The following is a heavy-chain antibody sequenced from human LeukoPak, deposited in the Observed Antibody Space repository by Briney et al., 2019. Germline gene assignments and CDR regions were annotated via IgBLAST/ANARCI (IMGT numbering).Heavy chain of an antibody. CDR2: ISSSGSTI. CDR1: GFTFSSYS. D-gene: IGHD6-13*01. J-gene: IGHJ4*02. CDR3: ARDKKWQQLNYFDC. Sequence: GGSLRLSCAASGFTFSSYSMNWVRQAPGKGLEWVSYISSSGSTIYYADSVKGRFTISRDNAKNSLYLQMNSLRAEDTAVYYCARDKKWQQLNYFDCWGQGTLVTVSS. V-gene: IGHV3-48*04.